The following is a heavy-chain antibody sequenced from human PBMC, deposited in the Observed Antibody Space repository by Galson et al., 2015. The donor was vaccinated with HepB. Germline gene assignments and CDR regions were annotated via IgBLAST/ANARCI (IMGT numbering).Heavy chain of an antibody. V-gene: IGHV3-21*01. Sequence: SLRLSCAASGFTFSSYSMNWVRQAPGKGLEWVSSISSSSSYIYYADSVKGRFTISRDNAKNSLYLQMNSLRAEDTAVYYCARDVLRFLEWWTDAFDIWGQGTMVTVSS. CDR2: ISSSSSYI. D-gene: IGHD3-3*01. CDR3: ARDVLRFLEWWTDAFDI. J-gene: IGHJ3*02. CDR1: GFTFSSYS.